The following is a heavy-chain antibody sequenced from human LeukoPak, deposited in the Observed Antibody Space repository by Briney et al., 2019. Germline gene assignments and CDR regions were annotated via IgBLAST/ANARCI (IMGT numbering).Heavy chain of an antibody. CDR1: GYPFTNYY. J-gene: IGHJ4*02. CDR2: INPSGGGT. CDR3: ARETDIAAVTNYFDY. V-gene: IGHV1-46*01. Sequence: EASVKVSCKASGYPFTNYYILWVRQAPGQGLEWLGIINPSGGGTTYAQKFQGRVTMTRDTSTRTVYMELSSLRSDDTAVYHCARETDIAAVTNYFDYWGQGTLVTVSS. D-gene: IGHD6-13*01.